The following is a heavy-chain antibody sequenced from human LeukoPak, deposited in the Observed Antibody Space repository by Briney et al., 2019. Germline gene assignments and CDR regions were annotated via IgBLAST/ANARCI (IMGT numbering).Heavy chain of an antibody. CDR1: GFTFSNAW. V-gene: IGHV3-15*01. Sequence: GGSLRLSCAASGFTFSNAWMSWVRQAPGKGLEWVGRIKSKTDGGTTDYAAPVKGRFTISRDDSKNTLYLQMNSLKTEDTAVYYCTTDLDLSTIVGNYYYYGMDVWGKGTTVTVSS. J-gene: IGHJ6*04. CDR3: TTDLDLSTIVGNYYYYGMDV. CDR2: IKSKTDGGTT. D-gene: IGHD1-26*01.